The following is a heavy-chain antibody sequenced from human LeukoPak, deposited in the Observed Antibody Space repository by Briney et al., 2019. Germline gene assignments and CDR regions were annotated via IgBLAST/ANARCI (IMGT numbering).Heavy chain of an antibody. V-gene: IGHV4-59*12. CDR2: MYYSGST. CDR3: ATVPAAALGY. CDR1: GGSISSYY. Sequence: SETLSLTCTVSGGSISSYYWSWIRQPPGKGLEWIGYMYYSGSTNYNPSLKSRVTMSVDTSKNQFSLKLTSVTAADTAVYYCATVPAAALGYWGQGTLVTVSS. J-gene: IGHJ4*02. D-gene: IGHD6-25*01.